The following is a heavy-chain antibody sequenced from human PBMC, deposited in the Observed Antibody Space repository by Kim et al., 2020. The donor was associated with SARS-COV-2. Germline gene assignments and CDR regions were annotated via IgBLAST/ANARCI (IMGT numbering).Heavy chain of an antibody. Sequence: SETLSLTCTVSGGSISSYYWSWIRQPPGKGLDWIGYIYYSGSTNYNPSLKSRVTISVDTSKNQFSLKLSSVTAADTAVYYCARVIPGTPRNNWFDPWGQGTLVTVSS. D-gene: IGHD6-13*01. CDR1: GGSISSYY. CDR3: ARVIPGTPRNNWFDP. V-gene: IGHV4-59*13. J-gene: IGHJ5*02. CDR2: IYYSGST.